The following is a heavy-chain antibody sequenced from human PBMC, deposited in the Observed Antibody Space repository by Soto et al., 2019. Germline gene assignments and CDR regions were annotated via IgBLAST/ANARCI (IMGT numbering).Heavy chain of an antibody. Sequence: GGSLRLSCAASGFTFSSYGMNWVRQAPGKGLEWVAIISYDGSDKYYADSVKGRFTISRDNSKNTLYLQMNSLRGEDTAVYYCAKNPESYAWGLEGYCDYWGQGTQVTVSS. CDR3: AKNPESYAWGLEGYCDY. J-gene: IGHJ4*02. V-gene: IGHV3-30*18. CDR2: ISYDGSDK. CDR1: GFTFSSYG. D-gene: IGHD3-16*01.